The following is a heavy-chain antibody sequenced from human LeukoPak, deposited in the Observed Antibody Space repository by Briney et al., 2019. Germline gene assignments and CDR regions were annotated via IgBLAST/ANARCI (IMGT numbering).Heavy chain of an antibody. CDR3: ARDRMGTSYSVSHFDS. CDR2: INWNGGIT. CDR1: GFRFVDYG. D-gene: IGHD6-13*01. Sequence: PGGSLRLSCATSGFRFVDYGLSWVRQAPGKGLEWLSAINWNGGITEYADSVKGRFTISRDNAKNSLYLQMDSLRAEDTAFYYCARDRMGTSYSVSHFDSRGQGTLVTVSS. J-gene: IGHJ4*02. V-gene: IGHV3-20*04.